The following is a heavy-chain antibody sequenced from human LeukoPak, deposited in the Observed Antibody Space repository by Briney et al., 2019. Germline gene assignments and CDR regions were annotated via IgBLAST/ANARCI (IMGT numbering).Heavy chain of an antibody. CDR2: IYPGDSET. Sequence: GESLKISCKGSGYSFSSDWIGWVRQMPGKGLEWMGIIYPGDSETRYSPSFQGQVTISADKSISTAYLQWSSLKASDTAMYYCARFSGSGWSIYYFDYWGQGTLVTVSS. J-gene: IGHJ4*02. D-gene: IGHD6-19*01. CDR1: GYSFSSDW. CDR3: ARFSGSGWSIYYFDY. V-gene: IGHV5-51*01.